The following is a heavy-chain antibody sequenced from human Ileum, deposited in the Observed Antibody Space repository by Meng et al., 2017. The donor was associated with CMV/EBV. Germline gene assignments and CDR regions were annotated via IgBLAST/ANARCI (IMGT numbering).Heavy chain of an antibody. Sequence: QVRLVESGGGVVQPGGSLRLSCAASGLTFSRYGMHWVRQAPGKGLEWVAFIHYDGSTRYYADSVKGRFTISRDNSRNTLYLQMISLRPEDTAVYYCAKDDSGGDYFWGQGTLVTVSS. J-gene: IGHJ4*02. CDR3: AKDDSGGDYF. V-gene: IGHV3-30*02. D-gene: IGHD3-22*01. CDR2: IHYDGSTR. CDR1: GLTFSRYG.